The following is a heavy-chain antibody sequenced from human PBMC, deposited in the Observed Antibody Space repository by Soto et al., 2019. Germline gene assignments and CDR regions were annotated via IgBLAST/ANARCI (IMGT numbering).Heavy chain of an antibody. V-gene: IGHV3-7*03. CDR1: GFTFSSYW. D-gene: IGHD3-22*01. CDR3: ARGTDASKYYYDTKPPDY. Sequence: EVQLVESGGGLVQPGGSLRLSCAASGFTFSSYWMSWVRQAPGKGLEWVSNIKQDGSEKYYVDSVKGRFTISRDNAKNSLYLQMNSLRAEDTAVYYCARGTDASKYYYDTKPPDYWGQGTLVTVSS. CDR2: IKQDGSEK. J-gene: IGHJ4*02.